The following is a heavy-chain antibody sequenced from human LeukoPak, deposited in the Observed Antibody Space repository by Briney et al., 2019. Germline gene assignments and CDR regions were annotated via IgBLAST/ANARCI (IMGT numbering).Heavy chain of an antibody. J-gene: IGHJ5*02. CDR2: ISYDGSNK. Sequence: GGSLRLSCAASGFTFSSYSMNWVRQAPGKGLEWVAVISYDGSNKYYADSVKGRFTISRDNSKNTLYLQMNSLRAEDTAVYYCAKDPGWRELQNWFDPWGQGTLVTVSS. CDR1: GFTFSSYS. CDR3: AKDPGWRELQNWFDP. D-gene: IGHD1-26*01. V-gene: IGHV3-30*18.